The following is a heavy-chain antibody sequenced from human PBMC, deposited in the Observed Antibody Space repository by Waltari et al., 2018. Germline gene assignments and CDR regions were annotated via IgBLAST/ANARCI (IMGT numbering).Heavy chain of an antibody. CDR2: IYPGDSDT. CDR1: GYSFTSYW. D-gene: IGHD1-7*01. J-gene: IGHJ3*02. V-gene: IGHV5-51*01. Sequence: EVQLVQSGAEVKEPGESLKISCKGSGYSFTSYWIGWVRQMPGKGLEWMGIIYPGDSDTRYSPSFQGQVTISADKSISTAYLQWSSLKASDTAMYYCARRDLWNYDPNGAFDIWGQGTMVTVSS. CDR3: ARRDLWNYDPNGAFDI.